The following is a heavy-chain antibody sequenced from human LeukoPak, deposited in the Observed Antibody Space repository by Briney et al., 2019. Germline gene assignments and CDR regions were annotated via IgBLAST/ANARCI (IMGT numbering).Heavy chain of an antibody. J-gene: IGHJ6*03. CDR2: MNPNSGNT. D-gene: IGHD2-2*01. CDR1: GYTFTSYD. Sequence: ASVKVSCKASGYTFTSYDINWVRQATGQGLEWMGWMNPNSGNTGYAQKFQGRVTMTRNTSISTAYMELSSLRSEDTAVYYCARVSARRSRLKYYYYYYYMDVWGQGTMVTVSS. V-gene: IGHV1-8*01. CDR3: ARVSARRSRLKYYYYYYYMDV.